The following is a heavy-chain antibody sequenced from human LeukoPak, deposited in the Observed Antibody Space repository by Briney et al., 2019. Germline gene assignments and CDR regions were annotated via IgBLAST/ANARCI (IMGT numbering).Heavy chain of an antibody. CDR3: ARDQSYYGSGSPRSPYYGMDV. Sequence: GALRLSCAASGFTISSYSMNWVRQAPRRGLEWVSSISSSSSYIYYADSVKGRFTISRDNAKNSLYQQMNSLRAEETAVYYCARDQSYYGSGSPRSPYYGMDVWGQGTTVTVSS. CDR1: GFTISSYS. CDR2: ISSSSSYI. J-gene: IGHJ6*02. V-gene: IGHV3-21*01. D-gene: IGHD3-10*01.